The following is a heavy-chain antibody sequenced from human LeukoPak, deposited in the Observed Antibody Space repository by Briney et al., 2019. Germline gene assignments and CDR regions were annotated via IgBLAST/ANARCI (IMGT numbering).Heavy chain of an antibody. CDR1: GFTFSSYG. V-gene: IGHV3-23*01. CDR3: AKESQWLVPPLDP. Sequence: PGRSLRLSCAASGFTFSSYGMHWARQAPGKGLEWVSAISGSGGSTYYADSVKGRFTISRDNSENTLYLQMNSLRAEDTAAYYCAKESQWLVPPLDPWGQGTLVTVSS. D-gene: IGHD6-19*01. J-gene: IGHJ5*02. CDR2: ISGSGGST.